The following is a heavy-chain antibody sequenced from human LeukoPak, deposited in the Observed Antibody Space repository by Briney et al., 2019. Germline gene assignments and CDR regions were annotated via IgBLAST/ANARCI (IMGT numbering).Heavy chain of an antibody. CDR2: IGGSGGSK. J-gene: IGHJ4*02. D-gene: IGHD2-15*01. Sequence: IGGSGGSKYYADSVKGRFTISRDNSKNTLYVQMNSRRAEDTAVYYCAKDTVLVAANFAYWGQGTVVTVSS. CDR3: AKDTVLVAANFAY. V-gene: IGHV3-23*01.